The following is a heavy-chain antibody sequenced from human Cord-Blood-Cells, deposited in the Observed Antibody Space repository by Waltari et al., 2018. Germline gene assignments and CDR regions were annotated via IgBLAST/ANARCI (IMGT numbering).Heavy chain of an antibody. CDR3: AKAPRKGFEGY. V-gene: IGHV3-23*01. D-gene: IGHD3-10*01. J-gene: IGHJ4*02. Sequence: EVQLLESGGGLVQPGGSLRLSGAASGLTFSRYAMSGVRQAPGKGLDWVSAISGSGGSTYYADSVKGRFTISRDNSKNTLYLQMNSLRAEDTAVYYCAKAPRKGFEGYWGQGTLVTVSS. CDR1: GLTFSRYA. CDR2: ISGSGGST.